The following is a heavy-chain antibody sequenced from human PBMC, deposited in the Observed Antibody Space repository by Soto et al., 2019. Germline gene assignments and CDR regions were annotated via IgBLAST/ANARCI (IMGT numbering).Heavy chain of an antibody. CDR2: ISAYNGNT. CDR3: ASVGHHVGTVGATPFDY. J-gene: IGHJ4*02. V-gene: IGHV1-18*01. Sequence: ASVKVSCKASGYTFTSYGISWVRQAPGQGLEWMGWISAYNGNTKYAQKLQGGVTMTSDTSASTAYMELSSLRSDDTAVSYCASVGHHVGTVGATPFDYWGQGTLVTVSS. D-gene: IGHD1-26*01. CDR1: GYTFTSYG.